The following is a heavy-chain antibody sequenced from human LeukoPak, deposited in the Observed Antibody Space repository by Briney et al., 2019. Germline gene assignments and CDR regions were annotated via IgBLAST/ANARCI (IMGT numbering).Heavy chain of an antibody. J-gene: IGHJ6*02. CDR3: ARVTRYYYGMDM. D-gene: IGHD3-9*01. Sequence: ASVKVSCKASGYSFTRFDINWVRQATGQGLEWMGWMNPNSGNTGYAQRFQGRVTMTRNNSITTAYMELSSLGSEDTAIYYCARVTRYYYGMDMWGQGTTVTVSS. V-gene: IGHV1-8*01. CDR1: GYSFTRFD. CDR2: MNPNSGNT.